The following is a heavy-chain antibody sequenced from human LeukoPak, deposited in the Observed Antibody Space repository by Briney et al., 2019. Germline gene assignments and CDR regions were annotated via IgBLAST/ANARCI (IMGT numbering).Heavy chain of an antibody. J-gene: IGHJ3*02. V-gene: IGHV3-53*01. D-gene: IGHD3-10*01. CDR2: IYSGGET. CDR3: ARAFSYGMAGDAFDI. CDR1: GFTVSSNY. Sequence: PGGSLRLSCAASGFTVSSNYMSWVRQAPGQGLEWVSIIYSGGETYYADSVKGRFTISRDNSKNTLHLQMNSLRAEDTAVYYCARAFSYGMAGDAFDIWGQGTMVTVSS.